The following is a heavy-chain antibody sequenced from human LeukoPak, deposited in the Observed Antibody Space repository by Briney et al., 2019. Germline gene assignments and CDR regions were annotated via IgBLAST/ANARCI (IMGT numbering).Heavy chain of an antibody. CDR3: ARGGWYGLTTFNLDY. J-gene: IGHJ4*02. D-gene: IGHD6-19*01. Sequence: ASVKVSCKASGYTFTSYGISWVRQAPGQGLEWMGWISAYNGNTNYAQKLQGRVTMTTDTSTSTAYMELRSLRSDDTAVYYCARGGWYGLTTFNLDYWGQGTLVTVSS. CDR1: GYTFTSYG. CDR2: ISAYNGNT. V-gene: IGHV1-18*01.